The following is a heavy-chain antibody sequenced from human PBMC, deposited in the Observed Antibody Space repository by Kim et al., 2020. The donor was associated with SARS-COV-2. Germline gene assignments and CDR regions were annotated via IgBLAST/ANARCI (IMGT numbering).Heavy chain of an antibody. CDR2: TRNKANSYTT. Sequence: GGSLRLSCAASGFTFSDHYMDWVRQAPGKGLEWVGRTRNKANSYTTEYAASVKGRFTISRDDSENSLYLQMNSLKTEDTAVYYCARTSNYGGGYFDYWGQGTLVTVSS. D-gene: IGHD4-4*01. CDR3: ARTSNYGGGYFDY. J-gene: IGHJ4*02. V-gene: IGHV3-72*01. CDR1: GFTFSDHY.